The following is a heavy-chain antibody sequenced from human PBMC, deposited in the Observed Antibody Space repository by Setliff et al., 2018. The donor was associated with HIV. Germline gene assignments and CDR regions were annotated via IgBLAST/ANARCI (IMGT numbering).Heavy chain of an antibody. D-gene: IGHD3-22*01. CDR2: INHSGST. Sequence: TSETLSLTCSVSGGSISTTNYYWSWIRQPPGKGLEWIGEINHSGSTNYNPSLKSRVSISVDTSKKQFSLKLSSVSAADTAVYYCARAADYHDSSGYWAPPRYFDYWGQGTLVTVSS. V-gene: IGHV4-39*07. CDR3: ARAADYHDSSGYWAPPRYFDY. CDR1: GGSISTTNYY. J-gene: IGHJ4*02.